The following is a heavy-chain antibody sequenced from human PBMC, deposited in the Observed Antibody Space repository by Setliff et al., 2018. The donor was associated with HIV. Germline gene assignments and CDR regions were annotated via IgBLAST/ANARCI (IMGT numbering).Heavy chain of an antibody. CDR2: IIPIFGTA. CDR1: GGAFSSYA. V-gene: IGHV1-69*05. D-gene: IGHD1-26*01. CDR3: AREVSVGATFFDL. Sequence: SVKVSCKASGGAFSSYALSWVRQAPGQGLEWMGGIIPIFGTANYAQKFQGRVTITTDESTSTAYMELSSLRSEDTAVYYCAREVSVGATFFDLWGPGTPVTAPQ. J-gene: IGHJ4*02.